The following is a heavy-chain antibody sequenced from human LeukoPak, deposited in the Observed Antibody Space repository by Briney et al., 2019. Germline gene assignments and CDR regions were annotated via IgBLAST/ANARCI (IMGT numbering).Heavy chain of an antibody. CDR3: AREPNDFWSGYPRVRGAFDI. J-gene: IGHJ3*02. CDR2: ISSSSSYI. D-gene: IGHD3-3*01. Sequence: PGGSLRLSCAASGFTFSSYSMNWVRQAPGKGLEWVSSISSSSSYIYYADSVKGRFTISRDNSKNTLYLQMNSLGAEDTAVYYCAREPNDFWSGYPRVRGAFDIWGQGTMVTVSS. CDR1: GFTFSSYS. V-gene: IGHV3-21*01.